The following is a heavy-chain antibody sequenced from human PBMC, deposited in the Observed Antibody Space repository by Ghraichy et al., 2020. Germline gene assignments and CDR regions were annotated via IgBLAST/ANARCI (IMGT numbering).Heavy chain of an antibody. J-gene: IGHJ4*02. V-gene: IGHV3-30*18. D-gene: IGHD6-19*01. CDR2: ISYDGSNK. Sequence: GGSLRHSCAASGFTFSSYGMHWVRQAPGKGLEWVAVISYDGSNKYYADSVKGRFTISRDNSKNTLYLQMNSLRAEDTAVYYCAKGKEQWLVPNPTNYWGQGTLVTVSS. CDR1: GFTFSSYG. CDR3: AKGKEQWLVPNPTNY.